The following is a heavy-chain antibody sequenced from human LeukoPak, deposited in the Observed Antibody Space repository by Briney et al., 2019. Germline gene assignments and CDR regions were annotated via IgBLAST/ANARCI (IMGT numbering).Heavy chain of an antibody. Sequence: ASVKVSCKASGYTFTSYDINWVRQATGQGLEWMGWMNPNSGNTGYAQKFQGRVAMTRNTSISTAYMELSSVRSEDTAVYYCARGDGVVVVPAAIDYWGQGTLVTVSS. V-gene: IGHV1-8*01. D-gene: IGHD2-2*01. CDR3: ARGDGVVVVPAAIDY. J-gene: IGHJ4*02. CDR2: MNPNSGNT. CDR1: GYTFTSYD.